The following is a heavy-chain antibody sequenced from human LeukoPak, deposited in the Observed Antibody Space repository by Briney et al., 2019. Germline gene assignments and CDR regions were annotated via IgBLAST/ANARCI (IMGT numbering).Heavy chain of an antibody. CDR2: VNGRGIRT. CDR3: AKDRGPYYYDSSGYYFLH. D-gene: IGHD3-22*01. J-gene: IGHJ4*02. V-gene: IGHV3-23*01. CDR1: GFTFSSYG. Sequence: GGSLRLSCAASGFTFSSYGMSWVRQAPGKGLEWVSAVNGRGIRTYYADSVKGRFTISRDNSKNTLYLQMNSLRAEDTAVYYCAKDRGPYYYDSSGYYFLHWGQGTLVTVSS.